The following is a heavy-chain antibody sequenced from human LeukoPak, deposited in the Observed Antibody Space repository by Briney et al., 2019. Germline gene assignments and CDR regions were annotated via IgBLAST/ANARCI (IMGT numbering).Heavy chain of an antibody. V-gene: IGHV1-8*01. Sequence: ASVKVSCKTSGYPFTTWEIHWVRQAAGQGLEWMGWVHPNSCNTAYAQQFQGRVTMTRDTSISTAYMELSGLRSDDTAVYYCARGPRNDPWGQGTLVTVSS. CDR2: VHPNSCNT. CDR1: GYPFTTWE. D-gene: IGHD1-14*01. CDR3: ARGPRNDP. J-gene: IGHJ5*02.